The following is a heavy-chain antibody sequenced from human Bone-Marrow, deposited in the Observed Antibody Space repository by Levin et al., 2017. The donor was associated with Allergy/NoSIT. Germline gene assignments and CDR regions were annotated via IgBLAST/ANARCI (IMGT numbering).Heavy chain of an antibody. CDR3: ARGGGYDGGNFDL. V-gene: IGHV3-7*03. Sequence: GESLKISCAASGFTVSRYWMTWVRQAPGKGLEWLANIKQDGSETYYLDSVEGRITISRDNARNSLSLQMDRLRAEDTALYYCARGGGYDGGNFDLWGQGTLVTVSS. D-gene: IGHD5-12*01. CDR2: IKQDGSET. CDR1: GFTVSRYW. J-gene: IGHJ4*02.